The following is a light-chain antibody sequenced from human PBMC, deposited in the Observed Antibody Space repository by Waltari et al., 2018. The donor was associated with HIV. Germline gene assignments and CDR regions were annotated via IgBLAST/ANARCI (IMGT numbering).Light chain of an antibody. CDR2: AAS. J-gene: IGKJ2*01. Sequence: IQMTQSPSSLSASVGDRVTITCRASQSISSYLNWYQQKPGKAPKLLIYAASSLQSGVPSRFSGGGSGADFTLTISSLQPEDFTTYYCQQSYSTPPSYTFGQGTKLEIK. CDR3: QQSYSTPPSYT. CDR1: QSISSY. V-gene: IGKV1-39*01.